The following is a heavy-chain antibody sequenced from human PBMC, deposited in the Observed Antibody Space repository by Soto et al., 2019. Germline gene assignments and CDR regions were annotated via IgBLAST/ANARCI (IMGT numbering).Heavy chain of an antibody. Sequence: PGGSLRLSCAASGFTFSSYAMHWVRQAPGKGLEWVAVISYDGSNKYYADSVKGRFTISRDNSKNTLYLQMNSLRAEDTAVYYCAREGYDFWSGIAGMDVWGQGTTVTVSS. CDR3: AREGYDFWSGIAGMDV. CDR1: GFTFSSYA. D-gene: IGHD3-3*01. J-gene: IGHJ6*02. V-gene: IGHV3-30-3*01. CDR2: ISYDGSNK.